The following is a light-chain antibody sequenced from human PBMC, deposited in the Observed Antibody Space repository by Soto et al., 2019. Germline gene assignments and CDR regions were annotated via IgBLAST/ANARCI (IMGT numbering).Light chain of an antibody. J-gene: IGKJ5*01. V-gene: IGKV3-15*01. Sequence: ELVITQSPATLSVSPLERATLSFRASQSVSTNLAWYQQKPGQGPRLLIYAASTRATATPARFSGSGSGTEFTLTISSLQSEDFAVYYCQQYNNWPPITFGQGTRLEIK. CDR2: AAS. CDR1: QSVSTN. CDR3: QQYNNWPPIT.